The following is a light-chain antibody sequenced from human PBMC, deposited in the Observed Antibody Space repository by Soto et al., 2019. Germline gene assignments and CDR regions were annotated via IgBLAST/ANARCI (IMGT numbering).Light chain of an antibody. CDR1: QNISNY. CDR3: QQRSNGPRT. V-gene: IGKV3-11*01. J-gene: IGKJ1*01. Sequence: IVLTQSQATLSLYPGKRASLSCRASQNISNYLTWSQQIPGQAPRLHIYDVSNRATGIPARFSGSASGTDFTLSISSLEPEDFAVYYCQQRSNGPRTFGQWTQVEGK. CDR2: DVS.